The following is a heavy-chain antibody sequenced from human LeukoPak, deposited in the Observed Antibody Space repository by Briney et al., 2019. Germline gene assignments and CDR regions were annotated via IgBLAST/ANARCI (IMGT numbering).Heavy chain of an antibody. V-gene: IGHV4-38-2*02. CDR1: GYSISSGYY. CDR3: ARGLVAFWFDP. Sequence: ASETLSLTCTVSGYSISSGYYWGWIRQPPGKGLEWIGSVYHSGTTYYNPSLKSRVTISVDTSKNQFSLKLSSVTAADTAVYYCARGLVAFWFDPWGQGTLVTVSS. J-gene: IGHJ5*02. CDR2: VYHSGTT. D-gene: IGHD2-15*01.